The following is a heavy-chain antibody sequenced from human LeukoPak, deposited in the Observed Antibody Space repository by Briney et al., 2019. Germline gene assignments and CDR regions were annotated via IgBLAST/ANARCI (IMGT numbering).Heavy chain of an antibody. J-gene: IGHJ3*02. CDR2: ITNSGGST. CDR3: AKKIGGVYAFDI. V-gene: IGHV3-23*01. D-gene: IGHD3-16*01. CDR1: GFTFSSYG. Sequence: GSLGLSCGASGFTFSSYGMNWVRQAPGKGLEWVSGITNSGGSTYYADSVKGRFTISRDNSKNALYLQINSLRAEDTAVYYCAKKIGGVYAFDIWGQGTMVTVSS.